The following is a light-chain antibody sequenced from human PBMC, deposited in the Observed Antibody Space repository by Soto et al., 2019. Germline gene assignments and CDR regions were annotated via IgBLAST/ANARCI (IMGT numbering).Light chain of an antibody. CDR3: QHYNSYSEA. CDR2: KAS. Sequence: IQMPQSPSTLSGSVGDRVTITCRASQTISSWLAWYQQKPGKAPKLLIYKASTLKSGVPSRFSGSGSGTEFTLTISSLQPDDFATYYCQHYNSYSEAFGHGTKVDNK. J-gene: IGKJ1*01. V-gene: IGKV1-5*03. CDR1: QTISSW.